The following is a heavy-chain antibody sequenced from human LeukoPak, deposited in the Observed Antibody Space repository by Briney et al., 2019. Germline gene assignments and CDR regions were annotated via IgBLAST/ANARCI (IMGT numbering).Heavy chain of an antibody. J-gene: IGHJ4*02. CDR3: ARVRRGSYFDY. D-gene: IGHD2-15*01. V-gene: IGHV3-48*03. CDR1: GFTFSSYE. Sequence: GGSLRLSCAASGFTFSSYEMNWVRQAPGKGLEWVSYISSSGSTIYYADSVEGRFTISRDNAKNSLYLQMNSLRAEDTAVYYCARVRRGSYFDYWGQGTLVTVSS. CDR2: ISSSGSTI.